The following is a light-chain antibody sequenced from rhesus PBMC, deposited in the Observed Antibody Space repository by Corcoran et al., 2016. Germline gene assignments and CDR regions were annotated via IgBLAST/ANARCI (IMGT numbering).Light chain of an antibody. CDR3: QQTDSVPLT. J-gene: IGKJ4*01. CDR1: QGINNW. CDR2: KAS. V-gene: IGKV1-21*01. Sequence: DIQMTQSPSFLSVSVGDRVTITCRASQGINNWLAWYQQKPGKAPKLLIYKASTLQSGVPSRFSGSGSGTEFTLTISSLQPEDFATYYCQQTDSVPLTFGGGTKVEIK.